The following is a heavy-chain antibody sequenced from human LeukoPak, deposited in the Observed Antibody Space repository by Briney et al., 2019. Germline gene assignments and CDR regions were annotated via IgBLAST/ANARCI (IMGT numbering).Heavy chain of an antibody. CDR3: ARGAKSYYGSGSYYPPDY. V-gene: IGHV4-30-2*01. CDR1: VGSISSVGYF. CDR2: SCQSGST. D-gene: IGHD3-10*01. J-gene: IGHJ4*02. Sequence: PSQTLSLICGVSVGSISSVGYFWSWVRQPRGEGLGWIGDSCQSGSTYYNPSLKSRVTISVDRSKNQFSLKLSSVTAADTAVYYCARGAKSYYGSGSYYPPDYWGQGTLVTVSS.